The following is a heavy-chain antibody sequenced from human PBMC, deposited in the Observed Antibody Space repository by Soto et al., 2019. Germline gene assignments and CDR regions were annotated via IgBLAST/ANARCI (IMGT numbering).Heavy chain of an antibody. J-gene: IGHJ4*02. V-gene: IGHV4-59*12. D-gene: IGHD2-15*01. CDR3: ARGLEYCSGSICYSFNFDY. CDR1: GGSISSYY. Sequence: SETLSLTCTVSGGSISSYYWSWTRQPPGKGLEWIGYIYYSGSTNYNPSFKSRVTISVDTSKNQFSLKLNSVTAADTAVYYCARGLEYCSGSICYSFNFDYWGQGTLVTVSS. CDR2: IYYSGST.